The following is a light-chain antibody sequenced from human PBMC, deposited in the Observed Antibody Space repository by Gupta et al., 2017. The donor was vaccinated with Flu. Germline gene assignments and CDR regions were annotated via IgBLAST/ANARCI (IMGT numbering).Light chain of an antibody. CDR3: MQAARWPWA. CDR1: EGLVYIDGNTY. J-gene: IGKJ1*01. V-gene: IGKV2-30*01. CDR2: QVS. Sequence: ISCRSSEGLVYIDGNTYLHLFHQRPGRSPRRLIYQVSYRGSGVPDRFSGSGSGTDFTLKISRVEGEDVGVSICMQAARWPWAFGQGTTVEIK.